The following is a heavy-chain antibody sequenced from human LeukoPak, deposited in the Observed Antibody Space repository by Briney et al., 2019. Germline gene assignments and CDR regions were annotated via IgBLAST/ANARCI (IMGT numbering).Heavy chain of an antibody. V-gene: IGHV1-8*01. D-gene: IGHD4-17*01. CDR3: ARGLPYSDYGISYDP. CDR2: MNPNSGDT. CDR1: GYTFTSYD. J-gene: IGHJ5*02. Sequence: ASVKVSCKASGYTFTSYDINWVRQATGQGLEWMGGMNPNSGDTGYAQKFQGRVTMTRNTSISTAYMELSSLRSEDTAVYYRARGLPYSDYGISYDPWGQGTLVTVSS.